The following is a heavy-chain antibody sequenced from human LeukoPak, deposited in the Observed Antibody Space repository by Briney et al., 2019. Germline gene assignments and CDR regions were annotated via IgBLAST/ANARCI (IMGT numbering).Heavy chain of an antibody. CDR3: ARHVRAVAGVDAFDI. J-gene: IGHJ3*02. D-gene: IGHD6-19*01. Sequence: GESLKISCKGSGYSFTSYWIGWVRQMPGKGLEWMGISYPGDSETRYSPSFQGQVTISADKSISTAYLQWSSLKASDTAMYYGARHVRAVAGVDAFDIWGEGTMVSVSS. CDR2: SYPGDSET. V-gene: IGHV5-51*01. CDR1: GYSFTSYW.